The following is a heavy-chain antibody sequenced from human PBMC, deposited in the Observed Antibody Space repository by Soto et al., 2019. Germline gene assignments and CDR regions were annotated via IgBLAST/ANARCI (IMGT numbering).Heavy chain of an antibody. V-gene: IGHV3-53*02. J-gene: IGHJ4*02. D-gene: IGHD6-19*01. CDR2: IYGGGST. CDR3: ARWAYSSGWYCFDY. CDR1: GFTVSSNY. Sequence: EAQLVETGGGLIQPGGSLRLSCAASGFTVSSNYMSWVRQAPGKGLEWVSVIYGGGSTYYADSVKGRFAISRDNSKNTLYLQMNSLRAEDTAVYYCARWAYSSGWYCFDYWGQGTLVTVSS.